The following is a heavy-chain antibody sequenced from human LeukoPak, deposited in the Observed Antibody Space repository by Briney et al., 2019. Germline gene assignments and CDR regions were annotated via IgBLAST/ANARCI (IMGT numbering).Heavy chain of an antibody. CDR2: ITLNSGGT. Sequence: ASVKVSCKASGYTFTSYDMHWVRQAPGQGLEWMAGITLNSGGTNYAQKLQGRVTMTRDTSIITEYMELSRLRSDDTSVYYCARRVEAGRGISWFDHWGQGTLITVSS. J-gene: IGHJ5*02. CDR3: ARRVEAGRGISWFDH. D-gene: IGHD6-13*01. V-gene: IGHV1-2*02. CDR1: GYTFTSYD.